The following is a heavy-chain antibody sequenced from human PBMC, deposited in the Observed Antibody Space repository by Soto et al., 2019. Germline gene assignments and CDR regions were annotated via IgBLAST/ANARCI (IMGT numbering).Heavy chain of an antibody. Sequence: PVGPLRLSCAASGFTFSSYEMNWVRQAPGKGLEWVSYISSRGSTIYYADSVQGRFTISRDNAKNSLYLQMNRLRAEDRAVYYCARKATLRYYYYGMDVWGQGTTVTGYS. CDR3: ARKATLRYYYYGMDV. J-gene: IGHJ6*02. CDR2: ISSRGSTI. V-gene: IGHV3-48*03. CDR1: GFTFSSYE. D-gene: IGHD1-26*01.